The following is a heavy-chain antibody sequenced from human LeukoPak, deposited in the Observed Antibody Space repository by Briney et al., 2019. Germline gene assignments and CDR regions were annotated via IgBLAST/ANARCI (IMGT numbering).Heavy chain of an antibody. CDR3: ARADIVVVPATSVDLDY. J-gene: IGHJ4*02. CDR2: INPNSGGT. Sequence: ASVKVSCRASGYTFTGYYMHWVRQAPGQGLEWMGWINPNSGGTNYAQKFQGRVTMTRDTSISTAYMELSRLRSDDTAVYYYARADIVVVPATSVDLDYWGQGTLVTVSS. V-gene: IGHV1-2*02. D-gene: IGHD2-2*01. CDR1: GYTFTGYY.